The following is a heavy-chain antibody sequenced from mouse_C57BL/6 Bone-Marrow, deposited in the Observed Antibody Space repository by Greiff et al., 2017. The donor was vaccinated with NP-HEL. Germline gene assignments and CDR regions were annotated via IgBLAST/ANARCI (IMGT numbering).Heavy chain of an antibody. CDR1: GYTFTDYY. CDR2: INPYNGGT. Sequence: EVQLQQSGPVLVKPGASVKMSCKASGYTFTDYYMNWVKQSHGKSLEWIGVINPYNGGTSYNQKFKGKATLTVDKSSSTAYMELNSLTSEDSAVYYCARSSHLYYDYDVGYWGQGTTLTVSS. J-gene: IGHJ2*01. CDR3: ARSSHLYYDYDVGY. D-gene: IGHD2-4*01. V-gene: IGHV1-19*01.